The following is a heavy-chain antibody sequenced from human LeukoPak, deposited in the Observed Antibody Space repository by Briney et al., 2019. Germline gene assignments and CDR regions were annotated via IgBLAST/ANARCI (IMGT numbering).Heavy chain of an antibody. J-gene: IGHJ5*02. Sequence: PGGSLRLSCAASGFTFSSYAMSWVRQAPGKGLEWVSAISGSGGSTYYADSVKGRFTISRDNSKNTLYLQMNSLRAEDTAVYYCAKDLRGYCSSTSCYDQRNWFDPWAREPWSPSPQ. CDR3: AKDLRGYCSSTSCYDQRNWFDP. D-gene: IGHD2-2*01. CDR2: ISGSGGST. CDR1: GFTFSSYA. V-gene: IGHV3-23*01.